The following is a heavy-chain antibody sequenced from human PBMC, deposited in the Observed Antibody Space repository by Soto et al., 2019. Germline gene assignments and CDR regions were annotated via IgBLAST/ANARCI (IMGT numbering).Heavy chain of an antibody. D-gene: IGHD2-2*01. Sequence: SETLSLTCTVSGGSISSYYWSWIRQPPGKGLEWIGYIYYSGSTNYNPSLKSRVTISVDTSKNQFSLKLSSVTAADTAVYYCARASPLPYYYYMDVWGKGTTVTVSS. V-gene: IGHV4-59*01. CDR2: IYYSGST. CDR1: GGSISSYY. J-gene: IGHJ6*03. CDR3: ARASPLPYYYYMDV.